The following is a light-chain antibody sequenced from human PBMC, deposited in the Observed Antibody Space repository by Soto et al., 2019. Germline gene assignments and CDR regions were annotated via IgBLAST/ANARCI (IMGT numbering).Light chain of an antibody. CDR2: SDN. CDR1: SSNIGSYT. CDR3: SAWDESLNGF. J-gene: IGLJ2*01. Sequence: QAVVTQPPSASGTPGQRVTISCSGSSSNIGSYTVNWYQQLPGTAPKLPIYSDNQRPSGVPDRFSGSKSGTSASLAISGLQSEDEADYYCSAWDESLNGFFGWGTKLTVL. V-gene: IGLV1-44*01.